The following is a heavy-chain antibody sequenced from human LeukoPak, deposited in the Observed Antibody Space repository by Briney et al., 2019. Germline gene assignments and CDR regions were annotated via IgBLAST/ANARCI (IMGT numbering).Heavy chain of an antibody. CDR1: GGSISSYY. Sequence: PSETLSLTCTVSGGSISSYYWSWIRQPPGKGLEWNGYIYYSGSTNYNPSLKSRVTISLDTSKNQFSLKLSSVTAADTAVYYCARHGGYCSGVSCYHYWGQGTLVTVSS. V-gene: IGHV4-59*08. J-gene: IGHJ4*02. CDR3: ARHGGYCSGVSCYHY. CDR2: IYYSGST. D-gene: IGHD2-15*01.